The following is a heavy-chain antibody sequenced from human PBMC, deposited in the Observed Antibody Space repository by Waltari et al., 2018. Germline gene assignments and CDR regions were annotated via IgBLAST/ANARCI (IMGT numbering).Heavy chain of an antibody. D-gene: IGHD3-10*01. Sequence: QVQLVESGGGVVQPGRSLRLSCAASGFTFSSDAMHWSRQAPGKGLEWVAVISYDGSNKYYADSVKGRFTISRDNSKNTLYLQMNSLRAEDTAVYYCAFIWFGSENDAFDIWGQGTMVTVSS. V-gene: IGHV3-30*04. CDR1: GFTFSSDA. CDR2: ISYDGSNK. J-gene: IGHJ3*02. CDR3: AFIWFGSENDAFDI.